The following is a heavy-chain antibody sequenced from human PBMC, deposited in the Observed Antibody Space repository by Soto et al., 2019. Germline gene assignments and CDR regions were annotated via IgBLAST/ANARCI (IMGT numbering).Heavy chain of an antibody. CDR3: ARAHHFYDSSGYPARAFYI. CDR2: IGTAGDT. CDR1: GFTFSSYD. J-gene: IGHJ3*02. V-gene: IGHV3-13*01. D-gene: IGHD3-22*01. Sequence: GGSLRLSCAASGFTFSSYDMHWVRQATGKGLEWVSAIGTAGDTYYPGSVKGRFTISRENAKNSLYLQMNSLRAGDTAVYYCARAHHFYDSSGYPARAFYIWGQGTMVTVSS.